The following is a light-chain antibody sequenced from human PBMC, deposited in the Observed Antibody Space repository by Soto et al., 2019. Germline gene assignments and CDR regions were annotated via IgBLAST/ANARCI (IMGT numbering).Light chain of an antibody. V-gene: IGKV1-39*01. CDR3: QQSYSTPRT. CDR1: QSIANF. J-gene: IGKJ2*01. CDR2: GAF. Sequence: DIQMTQSPSSLSASVGDRVTITCRASQSIANFLNWYQQKPGKAPKLLIYGAFSLKSGVPSRFSGSGSGTDFTLTISSLQPEDFATYYCQQSYSTPRTFGQGTKWIS.